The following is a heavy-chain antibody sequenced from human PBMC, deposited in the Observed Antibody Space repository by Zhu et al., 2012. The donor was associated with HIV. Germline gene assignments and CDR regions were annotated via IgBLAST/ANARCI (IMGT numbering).Heavy chain of an antibody. D-gene: IGHD3-10*01. J-gene: IGHJ5*02. Sequence: QVQLVQSGAAVRKPGASVTVSCKFAEDDDYSPYWVNPAPEHFIHFLRQAPGQQLEWLAWMNPTNGAVNYAWYLNGRVTATRDRSMTTAFLEVKSLRSDDDRPSTYCRGRARRERGRRWRVGYPYPTPYGRGRTGLPVPGFGSVVRRRPVPNRNRGPTFRVPLSPVGTYLDP. V-gene: IGHV1-2*02. CDR1: EDDDYSPYWVNPAPEHF. CDR2: MNPTNGAV. CDR3: CRGRARRERGRRWRVGYPYPTPYGRGRTGLPVPGFGSVVRRRPVPNRNRGPTFRVPLSPVGTYLDP.